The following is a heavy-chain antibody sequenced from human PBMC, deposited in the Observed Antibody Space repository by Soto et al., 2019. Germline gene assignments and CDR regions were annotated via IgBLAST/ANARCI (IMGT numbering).Heavy chain of an antibody. Sequence: QITLKESGPTLVKPTQTLTLTCTFSGFSLSTSGVGVGWIRQPPGKALEWVALIYWDDDKRYSPSLKSRLTITKDTSKNQVVLTITNMDPVDTATYYCTHARVAAAENWFDPWGKGTLVTVSS. CDR2: IYWDDDK. D-gene: IGHD6-13*01. J-gene: IGHJ5*02. CDR3: THARVAAAENWFDP. CDR1: GFSLSTSGVG. V-gene: IGHV2-5*02.